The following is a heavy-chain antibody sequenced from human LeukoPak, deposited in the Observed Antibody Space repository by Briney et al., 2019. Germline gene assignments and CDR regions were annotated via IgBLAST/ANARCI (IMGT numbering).Heavy chain of an antibody. Sequence: ASVTVSFTASVSTFTSYGISWVRQAPGQGREGMGWISAYNGNTNYAQKLQGRVTMTTDTSTSTAYMELRSLRSDDTAVYYCARSSGTPFDYWGQGTLVTVSS. CDR1: VSTFTSYG. V-gene: IGHV1-18*01. J-gene: IGHJ4*02. D-gene: IGHD3-22*01. CDR3: ARSSGTPFDY. CDR2: ISAYNGNT.